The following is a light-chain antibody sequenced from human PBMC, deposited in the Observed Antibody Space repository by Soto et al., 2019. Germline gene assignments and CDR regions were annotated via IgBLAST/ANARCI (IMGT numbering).Light chain of an antibody. Sequence: IQRSQSAASLTASERDRVTITCRASQGITTYLAWYQQKQGRAPQLLISAASTLQSGVPARFSGSGSGTDFTLTISRLEPEDFATYYCPLYTSYPITFGQGTRLEI. CDR2: AAS. J-gene: IGKJ5*01. V-gene: IGKV1-9*01. CDR3: PLYTSYPIT. CDR1: QGITTY.